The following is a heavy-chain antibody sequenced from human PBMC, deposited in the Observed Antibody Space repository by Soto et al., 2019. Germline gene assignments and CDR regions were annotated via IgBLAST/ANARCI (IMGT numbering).Heavy chain of an antibody. D-gene: IGHD3-9*01. V-gene: IGHV5-51*01. CDR2: IYPGDSDT. Sequence: GESLKISCKGSGYSFTSYWIGWVRQMPGKGLEWMGIIYPGDSDTRYSPSFQGQVTISADKSISTAYLQWSSLKASDTAMYYCARNRPDDILTGSLDYWGQGTLVTVSS. J-gene: IGHJ4*02. CDR3: ARNRPDDILTGSLDY. CDR1: GYSFTSYW.